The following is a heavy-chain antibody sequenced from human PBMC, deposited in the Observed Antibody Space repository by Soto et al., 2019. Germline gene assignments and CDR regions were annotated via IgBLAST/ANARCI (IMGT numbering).Heavy chain of an antibody. D-gene: IGHD3-10*01. Sequence: EVQLVESGGGLVQPGESLRLSCAASGFTLSRYWMSWDRQAPGKGLEWVANIKQDGSEIFYVDSVKGRFTISRDNAKNSLYLQLNSLRAEDTAAYYCARSTMVRGVIINDWGQGTLVTVSS. V-gene: IGHV3-7*01. CDR2: IKQDGSEI. J-gene: IGHJ4*02. CDR1: GFTLSRYW. CDR3: ARSTMVRGVIIND.